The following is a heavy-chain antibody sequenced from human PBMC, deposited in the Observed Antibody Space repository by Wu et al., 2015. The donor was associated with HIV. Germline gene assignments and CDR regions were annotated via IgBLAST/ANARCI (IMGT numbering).Heavy chain of an antibody. V-gene: IGHV1-18*01. CDR2: ISAQNGNT. CDR3: ARGHYYDTSSSPMY. D-gene: IGHD3-22*01. CDR1: GYIFTDYG. J-gene: IGHJ4*02. Sequence: VQLVQSGGEVKKPGASVKVACKSSGYIFTDYGIHWVRQAPGEGLEWMGWISAQNGNTKYAQKFQGRVTMTTETSSSTAYMELRSLRSDDTAVYFCARGHYYDTSSSPMYWGPGTRGHRLL.